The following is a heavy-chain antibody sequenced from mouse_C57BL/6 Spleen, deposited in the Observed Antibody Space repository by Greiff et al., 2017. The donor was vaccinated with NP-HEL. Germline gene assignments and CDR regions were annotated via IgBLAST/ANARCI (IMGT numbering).Heavy chain of an antibody. CDR2: INPNNGGT. V-gene: IGHV1-26*01. J-gene: IGHJ1*03. CDR1: GYTFTDYY. D-gene: IGHD1-1*01. CDR3: AKLYGSSLWYFDV. Sequence: VQLQQSGPELVKPGASVKISCKASGYTFTDYYMNWVKQSHGKSLEWIGDINPNNGGTSYNQKFKGKATLTVDKSSSTAYMELRSLTSEDSAVYYCAKLYGSSLWYFDVWGTGTTVTVSS.